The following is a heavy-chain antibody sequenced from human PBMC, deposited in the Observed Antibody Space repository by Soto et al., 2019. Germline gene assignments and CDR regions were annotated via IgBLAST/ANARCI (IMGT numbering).Heavy chain of an antibody. CDR1: GFTFSSYW. D-gene: IGHD4-17*01. J-gene: IGHJ4*02. V-gene: IGHV3-74*01. CDR3: ASSPYGDYPGDY. CDR2: INSDGSST. Sequence: GGSLRLSCAASGFTFSSYWMHWVRQAPGKGLVWVSRINSDGSSTSYVDSVKGRFTISRDNAKNTLYLQMNSLRAEDTAVYYCASSPYGDYPGDYWGQGTLVTVSS.